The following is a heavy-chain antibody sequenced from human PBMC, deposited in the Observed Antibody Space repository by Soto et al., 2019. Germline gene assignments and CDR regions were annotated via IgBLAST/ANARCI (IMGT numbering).Heavy chain of an antibody. Sequence: GSLRLSCAASGFTFSSYSMNWVRQAPGKGLEWVSYISSSSSTIYYADSVKGRFTISRDNAKNSLYLQMNSLRAEDTAVYYCARGFYYFDYWGQGTLVTVSS. CDR3: ARGFYYFDY. CDR1: GFTFSSYS. V-gene: IGHV3-48*01. CDR2: ISSSSSTI. J-gene: IGHJ4*02.